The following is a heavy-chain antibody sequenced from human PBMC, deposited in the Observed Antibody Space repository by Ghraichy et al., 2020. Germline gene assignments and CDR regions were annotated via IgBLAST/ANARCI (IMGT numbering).Heavy chain of an antibody. V-gene: IGHV3-30*02. J-gene: IGHJ4*02. CDR3: AKDRLRTIAAAGFDY. Sequence: GESLRLSCAASGFTFSSYGMHWVRQAPGKGLEWVAFIRYDGSNKYYADSVKGRFTISRNNSKNTLYLQMNSLRAEDTAVYYCAKDRLRTIAAAGFDYWGQGTLVTVSS. CDR1: GFTFSSYG. D-gene: IGHD6-13*01. CDR2: IRYDGSNK.